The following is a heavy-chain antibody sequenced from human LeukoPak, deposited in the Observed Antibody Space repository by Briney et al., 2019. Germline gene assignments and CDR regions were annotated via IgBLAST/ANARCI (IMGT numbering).Heavy chain of an antibody. Sequence: ASVKVSCKASGYTFTGYFMHWVRQAPGQGLEWMGWINTNSGGTNYAQKFQGRATMTRDTSISTAYMELRSLRSDDTAVYYCARAGNWNGNVYSYYYYMDVWGKGTTVTVSS. CDR3: ARAGNWNGNVYSYYYYMDV. CDR1: GYTFTGYF. J-gene: IGHJ6*03. D-gene: IGHD1-1*01. V-gene: IGHV1-2*02. CDR2: INTNSGGT.